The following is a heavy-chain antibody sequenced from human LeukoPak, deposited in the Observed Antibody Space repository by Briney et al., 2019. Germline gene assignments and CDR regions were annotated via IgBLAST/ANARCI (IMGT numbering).Heavy chain of an antibody. Sequence: ASVKVSCKASGYTFTCYYMHWVRQAPGQGLEWMGWINPNSGGTNYAQKFQGRVTMTRYTAISTAYMELSRLRSDYTAVYYWARAGCSGGSCYGNYYYYGMDVWGQGTTVTVSS. CDR2: INPNSGGT. CDR3: ARAGCSGGSCYGNYYYYGMDV. J-gene: IGHJ6*02. D-gene: IGHD2-15*01. V-gene: IGHV1-2*02. CDR1: GYTFTCYY.